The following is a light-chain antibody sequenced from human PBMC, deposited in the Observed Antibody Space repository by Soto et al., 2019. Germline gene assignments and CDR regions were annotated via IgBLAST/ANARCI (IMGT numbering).Light chain of an antibody. Sequence: EIVLTQPPGTLSLSPGERATLSCRASQSVSSSYLAWYQQKPGQAPRLLIYGASSRATGIPDRFSGSGSGTDFTLTISRLEPEDVAVYYCQQYGSSPKTFGQGTKADIK. CDR2: GAS. V-gene: IGKV3-20*01. CDR1: QSVSSSY. J-gene: IGKJ1*01. CDR3: QQYGSSPKT.